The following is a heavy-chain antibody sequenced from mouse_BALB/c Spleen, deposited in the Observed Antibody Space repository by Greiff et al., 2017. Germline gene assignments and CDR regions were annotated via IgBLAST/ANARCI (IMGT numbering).Heavy chain of an antibody. D-gene: IGHD2-3*01. J-gene: IGHJ3*01. Sequence: QVQLQQSGAELMKPGASVKISCKATGYTFSSYWIEWVKQRPGHGLEWIGEILPGSGSTNYNEKFKGKATFTADTSSNTAYMQLSSLTSEDSAVYYCARGGGGYYGAWFAYWGQGTLVTVSA. CDR2: ILPGSGST. V-gene: IGHV1-9*01. CDR3: ARGGGGYYGAWFAY. CDR1: GYTFSSYW.